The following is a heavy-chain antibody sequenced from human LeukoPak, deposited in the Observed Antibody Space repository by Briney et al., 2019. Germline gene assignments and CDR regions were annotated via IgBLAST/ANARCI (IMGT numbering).Heavy chain of an antibody. CDR3: TRAVMSSSWPHFDY. CDR2: ISSRSTTI. V-gene: IGHV3-48*02. CDR1: GFTLSSYN. D-gene: IGHD6-13*01. Sequence: PGGSLRLSCAASGFTLSSYNMNWVRQAPGKGLEWVSYISSRSTTIYYADSVKGRFTISRDNAKNSLYLQMNSLRDGDTAVYYCTRAVMSSSWPHFDYWGQGTLVTVSS. J-gene: IGHJ4*02.